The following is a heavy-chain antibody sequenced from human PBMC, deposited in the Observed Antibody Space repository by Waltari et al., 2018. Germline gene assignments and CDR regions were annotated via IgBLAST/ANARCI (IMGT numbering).Heavy chain of an antibody. J-gene: IGHJ3*02. V-gene: IGHV4-59*11. CDR2: IYYSGST. D-gene: IGHD3-9*01. CDR3: SRVRTGYYNGDAFDI. CDR1: GGSISSHY. Sequence: QVQLQESGPGLVKPSETLSLTCTVSGGSISSHYWSWIRQPPGQGPEWIGYIYYSGSTCYPPSLESRVTISVDTSKNQFSLKLSSVTAADAAVYYCSRVRTGYYNGDAFDIWGQGTMVTVSS.